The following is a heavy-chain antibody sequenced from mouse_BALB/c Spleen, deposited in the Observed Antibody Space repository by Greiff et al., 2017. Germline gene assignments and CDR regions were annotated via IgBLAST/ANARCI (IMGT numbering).Heavy chain of an antibody. Sequence: EVMLVESGGGLVQPGGSLKLSCAASGFTFSSYGMSWVRQTPDKRLELVATINSNGGSTYYPDSVKGRFTISRDNAKNTLYLQMSSLKSEDTAMYYCARDPWAMDYWGQGTSVTVSS. CDR3: ARDPWAMDY. CDR1: GFTFSSYG. V-gene: IGHV5-6-3*01. CDR2: INSNGGST. J-gene: IGHJ4*01.